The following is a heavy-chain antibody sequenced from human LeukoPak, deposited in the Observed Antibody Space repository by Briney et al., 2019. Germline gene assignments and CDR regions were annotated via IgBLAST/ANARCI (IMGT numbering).Heavy chain of an antibody. Sequence: GGSLRLSCAASGFNVSSNSMRRVRQAPGKGLEWVSSISSSSSYIYYADSVKGRFTISRDNAKNSLYLQMNSLRAEDTAVYYCARDRPSQLSGIYDYVWGSYRYYFDYWGQGTLVTVSS. V-gene: IGHV3-21*01. CDR1: GFNVSSNS. J-gene: IGHJ4*02. CDR2: ISSSSSYI. D-gene: IGHD3-16*02. CDR3: ARDRPSQLSGIYDYVWGSYRYYFDY.